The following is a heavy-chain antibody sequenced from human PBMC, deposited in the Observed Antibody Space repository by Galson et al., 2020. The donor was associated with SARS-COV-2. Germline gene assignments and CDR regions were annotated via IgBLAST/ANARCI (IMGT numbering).Heavy chain of an antibody. D-gene: IGHD6-13*01. CDR1: GYTFTGYY. CDR3: AIQPRIVAVGYHYYYGLKF. CDR2: INPQNGVT. V-gene: IGHV1-2*02. J-gene: IGHJ6*02. Sequence: ASVKVSCKTSGYTFTGYYIHWVRQAPGHGLEWVGWINPQNGVTDYAQEFQGRVTVTSDRSNSTGYMELNGLKSDDTAVYYCAIQPRIVAVGYHYYYGLKFWGQGTTVT.